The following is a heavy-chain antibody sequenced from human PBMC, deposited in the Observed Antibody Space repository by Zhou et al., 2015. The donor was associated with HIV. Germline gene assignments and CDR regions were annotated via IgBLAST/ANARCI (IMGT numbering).Heavy chain of an antibody. V-gene: IGHV1-69*12. CDR3: ARDRRGRELHDFDY. D-gene: IGHD1-26*01. CDR2: IFLRVAPYD. J-gene: IGHJ4*02. Sequence: QVQFVQSGPEAKEPGSSVKFSCETPRGTLDKYAISWVRHVPGQGFEWLGGIFLRVAPYDFYPQKFEGRLTVSADGSTHIAYMELSSLRSEDTAVYYCARDRRGRELHDFDYWGQGTLVTVSS. CDR1: RGTLDKYA.